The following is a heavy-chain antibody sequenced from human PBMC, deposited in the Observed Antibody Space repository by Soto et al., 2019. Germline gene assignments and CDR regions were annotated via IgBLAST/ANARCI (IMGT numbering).Heavy chain of an antibody. CDR3: AREGFSGYEALDY. Sequence: QVHLQESGPGLLKPSETLSLTCSVSGGPIRSYYLSWVRQAPGKGLEWIAYIAYTGITGYNPSLRSRVIISGYTSQSVFSLKMTSVTAADTAVYYCAREGFSGYEALDYWGQGILVTVSS. V-gene: IGHV4-59*01. CDR1: GGPIRSYY. CDR2: IAYTGIT. J-gene: IGHJ4*02. D-gene: IGHD5-12*01.